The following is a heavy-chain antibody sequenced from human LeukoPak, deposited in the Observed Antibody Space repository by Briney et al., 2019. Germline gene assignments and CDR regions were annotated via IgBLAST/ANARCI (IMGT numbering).Heavy chain of an antibody. CDR1: GFTFSSYG. J-gene: IGHJ4*02. CDR2: ISYDGSNK. D-gene: IGHD1-26*01. Sequence: GGSLRLSCAASGFTFSSYGMHWVRQAPGKGLEWVAVISYDGSNKYYADSVKGRFTISRDNSKNTLYLQMNSLRAEDTAVYYCAKDSQRPVGAADYWGQGTLVTVSP. CDR3: AKDSQRPVGAADY. V-gene: IGHV3-30*18.